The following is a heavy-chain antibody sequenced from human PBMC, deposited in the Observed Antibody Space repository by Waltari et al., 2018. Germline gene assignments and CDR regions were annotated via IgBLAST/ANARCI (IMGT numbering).Heavy chain of an antibody. V-gene: IGHV1-18*01. Sequence: SGYTFTSYGISWVRQAPGQGLEWMGWISAYNGNTNYAQKLQGRVTMTTDTSTSTAYMELRSLRSDDTAVYYCAREESSWFYFDYWGQGTLVTVSS. D-gene: IGHD6-13*01. CDR2: ISAYNGNT. CDR3: AREESSWFYFDY. J-gene: IGHJ4*02. CDR1: GYTFTSYG.